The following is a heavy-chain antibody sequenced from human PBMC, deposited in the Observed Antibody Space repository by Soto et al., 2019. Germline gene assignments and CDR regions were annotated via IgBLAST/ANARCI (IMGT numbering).Heavy chain of an antibody. Sequence: ESLRLLCAPSVFTFSSYDLHWVRQAAGKGLEWVSAIGTAGDPYYPGSVKGRFTISRENAMNSLYLQMNRLKAGDTAVYYCARKVAYCSSTSCYDWCGPWGQGTLVTVSS. CDR3: ARKVAYCSSTSCYDWCGP. D-gene: IGHD2-2*01. CDR2: IGTAGDP. V-gene: IGHV3-13*05. CDR1: VFTFSSYD. J-gene: IGHJ5*02.